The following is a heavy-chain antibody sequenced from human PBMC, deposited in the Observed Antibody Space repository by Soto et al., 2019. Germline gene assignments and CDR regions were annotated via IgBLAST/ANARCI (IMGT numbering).Heavy chain of an antibody. CDR2: INAGNGNT. D-gene: IGHD6-13*01. V-gene: IGHV1-3*01. CDR1: GYTFTSYA. Sequence: ASVKVSCKASGYTFTSYAMHWVRQAPGQRLEWMGWINAGNGNTKYSQKFQGRVTITRDTSASTAYMELSSLRSEDTAVYYCARAGGIIAAAGTAFDYWGQGTLVTVSS. J-gene: IGHJ4*02. CDR3: ARAGGIIAAAGTAFDY.